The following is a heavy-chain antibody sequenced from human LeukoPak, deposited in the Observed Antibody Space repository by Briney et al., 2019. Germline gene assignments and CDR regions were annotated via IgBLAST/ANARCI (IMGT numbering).Heavy chain of an antibody. D-gene: IGHD5-24*01. V-gene: IGHV3-30-3*01. Sequence: GGSLRLSCAASGFTFRTYAMHWVRQAPGKGLEWVAVISYDGNNKYYADSVKGQFTISRDNSKNTLYLQMNSLRAEDTAVYYCAREGLHQEDYWGQGTLVTVSS. CDR2: ISYDGNNK. CDR3: AREGLHQEDY. J-gene: IGHJ4*02. CDR1: GFTFRTYA.